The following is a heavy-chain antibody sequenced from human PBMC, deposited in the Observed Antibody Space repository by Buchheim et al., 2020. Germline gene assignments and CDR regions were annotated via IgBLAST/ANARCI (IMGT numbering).Heavy chain of an antibody. Sequence: QVHLVQSGAEVKKPGASVKVSCKASEYRFSAYYIHWVRQAPGQGLEWMGQINPNNGDTIYAQKFQGRVTMTGDTSISTAYLELSSLRGDDTAVYFCAREATGFQGVVPWLDPWGQGT. V-gene: IGHV1-2*06. CDR2: INPNNGDT. D-gene: IGHD5-12*01. CDR1: EYRFSAYY. CDR3: AREATGFQGVVPWLDP. J-gene: IGHJ5*02.